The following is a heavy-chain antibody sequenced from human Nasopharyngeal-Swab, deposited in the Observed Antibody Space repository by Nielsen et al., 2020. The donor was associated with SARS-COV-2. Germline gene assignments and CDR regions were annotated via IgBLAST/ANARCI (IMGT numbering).Heavy chain of an antibody. Sequence: GESLKISCAASGFTFSTYWMHWVRQAPGQGLVWVSRINSEGSSTTYADSVKGRFTISRDNAKNTRSLQMNSLRVEDTAVYYCARDLDCSSSDCYLDAFDIWGQGTAVTVSS. CDR3: ARDLDCSSSDCYLDAFDI. CDR1: GFTFSTYW. V-gene: IGHV3-74*01. D-gene: IGHD2-2*01. J-gene: IGHJ3*02. CDR2: INSEGSST.